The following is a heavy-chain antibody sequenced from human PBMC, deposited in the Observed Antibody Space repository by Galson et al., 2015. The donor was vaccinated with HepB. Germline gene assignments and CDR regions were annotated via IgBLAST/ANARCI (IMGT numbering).Heavy chain of an antibody. J-gene: IGHJ4*02. V-gene: IGHV3-23*01. Sequence: SLRISCAASGFTFSSYAMTWVRQASGKGLEWVSIISGSGAGTYYADSVKGRFTIPRDTSKNTLYLQMNSLRAEDTAVYYCAKDVGDYVYYFDYWGQGTLVTVSS. CDR3: AKDVGDYVYYFDY. CDR1: GFTFSSYA. CDR2: ISGSGAGT. D-gene: IGHD4-17*01.